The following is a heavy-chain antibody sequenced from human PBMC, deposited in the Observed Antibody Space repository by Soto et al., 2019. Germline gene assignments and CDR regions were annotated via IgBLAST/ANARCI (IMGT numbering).Heavy chain of an antibody. J-gene: IGHJ4*02. V-gene: IGHV3-23*05. CDR2: IGPTANT. D-gene: IGHD2-2*01. Sequence: EVQLLESGGGLVQPGGSLRLACAASGFSFSTSGILWLRQPPGEGLEWVSAIGPTANTNYRDSVKGRFTISRDNSRNTVFLQMSALRPEDTALYYCAIARHCSSAACPAAEWGQGTLITVSS. CDR1: GFSFSTSG. CDR3: AIARHCSSAACPAAE.